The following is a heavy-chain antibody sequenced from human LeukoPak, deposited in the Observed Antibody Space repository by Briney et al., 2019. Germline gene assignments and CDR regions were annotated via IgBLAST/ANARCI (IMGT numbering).Heavy chain of an antibody. Sequence: SETLSLTCTVSGGSISSGDYYWSWIRQPPGKGLEWIGYIYYSGSAYYNPSLKSRVTISVDTSKNQFSLKLSSMTAADTAVYYCASPIVVVPAALPDNYGMDVWGRGTTVTVSS. J-gene: IGHJ6*02. CDR2: IYYSGSA. V-gene: IGHV4-30-4*01. CDR1: GGSISSGDYY. D-gene: IGHD2-2*01. CDR3: ASPIVVVPAALPDNYGMDV.